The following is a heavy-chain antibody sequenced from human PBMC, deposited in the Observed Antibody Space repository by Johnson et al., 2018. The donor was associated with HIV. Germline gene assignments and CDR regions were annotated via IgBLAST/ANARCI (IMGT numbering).Heavy chain of an antibody. J-gene: IGHJ3*01. V-gene: IGHV3-7*03. D-gene: IGHD3-22*01. Sequence: VDSVKGRFTIFRDNAKNSLYLQMNSLRAEDTAFYYCARDGTSGSYAFDFWGQGTMVTVSS. CDR3: ARDGTSGSYAFDF.